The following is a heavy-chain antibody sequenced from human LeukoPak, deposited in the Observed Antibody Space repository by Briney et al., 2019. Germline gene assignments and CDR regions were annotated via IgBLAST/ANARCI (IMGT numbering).Heavy chain of an antibody. CDR1: GFTFSSYS. CDR3: ARDSIASGMDV. D-gene: IGHD2-21*01. Sequence: GGSLRLSCAASGFTFSSYSMNWVRQTPGKGLEWVSSISSSSSYIYYADSVKGRFTISRDNAKNSLYLQMNSLRAEDTAVYYCARDSIASGMDVWGKGTTVTVSS. V-gene: IGHV3-21*01. J-gene: IGHJ6*03. CDR2: ISSSSSYI.